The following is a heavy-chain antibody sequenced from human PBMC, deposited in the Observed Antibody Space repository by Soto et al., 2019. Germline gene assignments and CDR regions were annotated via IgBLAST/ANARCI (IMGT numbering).Heavy chain of an antibody. CDR3: AKDFKVSGSHYGTLNYYYGMDV. D-gene: IGHD3-10*01. CDR2: ISYDGYLK. CDR1: GFTFSTYG. J-gene: IGHJ6*02. Sequence: SLRLSCAAPGFTFSTYGMQWARQAPGKGLEWVAVISYDGYLKYYVDAVKGRFTVARDNSKNTLFLEMNSLRVEDTAVYFCAKDFKVSGSHYGTLNYYYGMDVWGQGTTVTVSS. V-gene: IGHV3-30*18.